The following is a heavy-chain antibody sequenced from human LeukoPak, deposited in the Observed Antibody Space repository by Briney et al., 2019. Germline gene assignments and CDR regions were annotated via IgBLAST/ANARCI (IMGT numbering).Heavy chain of an antibody. CDR3: ARGKGSYKYRGPYYFDY. D-gene: IGHD1-26*01. V-gene: IGHV4-34*01. J-gene: IGHJ4*02. Sequence: PSETLSLTCAVYGGSFSGYYWSWIRQPLGKGLEWIGEINHSGSTNYNPSLKSRVTISVDTSKNQFSLKLSSVTAADTAVYYCARGKGSYKYRGPYYFDYWGQGTLVTVSS. CDR1: GGSFSGYY. CDR2: INHSGST.